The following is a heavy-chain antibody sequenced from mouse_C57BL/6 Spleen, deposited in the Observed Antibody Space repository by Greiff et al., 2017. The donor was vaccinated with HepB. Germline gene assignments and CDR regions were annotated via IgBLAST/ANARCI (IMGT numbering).Heavy chain of an antibody. V-gene: IGHV1-81*01. Sequence: QVQLQQSGAELARPGASVKLSCKASGYTFTSYGISWVKQRTGQGLEWIGEIYPRSGNTYYNEKFKGKAKLPADKSSSTAYMELRSLTSEDSAVYFCAREDYYDPPYWGQGTLVTVSA. D-gene: IGHD2-4*01. J-gene: IGHJ3*01. CDR1: GYTFTSYG. CDR2: IYPRSGNT. CDR3: AREDYYDPPY.